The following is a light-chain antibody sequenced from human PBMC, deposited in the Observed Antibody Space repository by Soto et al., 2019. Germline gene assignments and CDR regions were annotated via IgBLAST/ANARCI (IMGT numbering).Light chain of an antibody. CDR2: LNSDGSH. CDR1: SGHSNYA. CDR3: QTWGTGFQV. V-gene: IGLV4-69*01. J-gene: IGLJ2*01. Sequence: QPVLTQSPSASASLGASVKLTCTLSSGHSNYAIAWHQQQPEKGPRYLMKLNSDGSHSKGDGIPDRFSGSSSGAERYLTISSLQSEDEADYYCQTWGTGFQVFGGGTKLTVL.